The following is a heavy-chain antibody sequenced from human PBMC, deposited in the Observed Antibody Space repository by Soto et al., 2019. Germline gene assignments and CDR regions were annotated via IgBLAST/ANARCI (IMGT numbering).Heavy chain of an antibody. D-gene: IGHD2-15*01. CDR3: ARSYRRYCSGGSCYSYYYYYMDV. CDR1: GGSISSYY. J-gene: IGHJ6*03. Sequence: SETLSLTXTVSGGSISSYYWSWIRQPPGKGLEWIVYIYYSGSTNYNPSLKSRVTISVDTSKNQFSLKLSSVTAADTAVYYCARSYRRYCSGGSCYSYYYYYMDVWGKGTTVTVSS. CDR2: IYYSGST. V-gene: IGHV4-59*01.